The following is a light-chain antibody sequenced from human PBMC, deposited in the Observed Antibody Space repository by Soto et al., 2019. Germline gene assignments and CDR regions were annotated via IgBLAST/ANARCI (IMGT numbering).Light chain of an antibody. CDR3: QASYTMLT. CDR1: QSISTY. V-gene: IGKV1-39*01. J-gene: IGKJ4*01. CDR2: AAS. Sequence: DIQMTQSPSSLSASVGDSVTITCRASQSISTYLNWYQQKPGKAPKLLIYAASSLQSGVASRCSGSGSATDFTLTISSLQHEDFATYYCQASYTMLTFGGGTKVEI.